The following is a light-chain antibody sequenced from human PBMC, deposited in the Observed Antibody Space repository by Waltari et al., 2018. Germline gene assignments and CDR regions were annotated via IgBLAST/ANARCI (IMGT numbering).Light chain of an antibody. Sequence: SYVLTQPPSVSVAQGKTASITCGGDNIRSKTGHWYQQRPGQAPVLVVFDDSDRPSGIPERFSGSNSGNTATLTISRVEAGDEADYSCQVWDSSNDHVVFGGGTKLTVL. CDR1: NIRSKT. CDR2: DDS. V-gene: IGLV3-21*03. CDR3: QVWDSSNDHVV. J-gene: IGLJ3*02.